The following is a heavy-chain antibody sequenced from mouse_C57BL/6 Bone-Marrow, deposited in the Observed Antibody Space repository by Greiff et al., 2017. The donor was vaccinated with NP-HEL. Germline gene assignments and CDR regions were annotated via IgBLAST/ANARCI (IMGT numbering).Heavy chain of an antibody. J-gene: IGHJ4*01. CDR2: IAPSDSYT. V-gene: IGHV1-50*01. D-gene: IGHD2-12*01. CDR1: GYTFTSYW. Sequence: VQLQQPGAELVKPGASVKLSCKASGYTFTSYWMQWVKPRPGQGLEWIGEIAPSDSYTNYNQKFKGKATLTVDTSSSTAYMQLSSLTSEDSAVYYCARGAYSQYAMDYWGQGTSVTVSS. CDR3: ARGAYSQYAMDY.